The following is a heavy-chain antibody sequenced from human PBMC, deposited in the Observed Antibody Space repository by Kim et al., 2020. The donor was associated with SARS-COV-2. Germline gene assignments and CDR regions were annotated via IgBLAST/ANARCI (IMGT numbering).Heavy chain of an antibody. Sequence: ASVKVSCKASGYTFTSYGISWVRQAPGQGLEWMGWISAYNGNTNYAQKLQGRVTMTTDTSTSTAYMELRSLRSDDTAVYYCARGAGGMVVGATSVLGYWGQGTLVTVSS. D-gene: IGHD1-26*01. CDR3: ARGAGGMVVGATSVLGY. CDR1: GYTFTSYG. J-gene: IGHJ4*02. V-gene: IGHV1-18*04. CDR2: ISAYNGNT.